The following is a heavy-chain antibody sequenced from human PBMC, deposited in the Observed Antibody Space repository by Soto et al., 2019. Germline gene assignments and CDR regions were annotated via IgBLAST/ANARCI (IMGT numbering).Heavy chain of an antibody. J-gene: IGHJ4*02. CDR3: ARPRRYRGYDFLAD. D-gene: IGHD5-12*01. CDR2: IYPGDSDT. Sequence: PGESLKISCKGSGYTFTNYWIAWVRQMPGKGLEWMGIIYPGDSDTRYSPSFQGQVTISADKSISTAYLQWSSLKASDTAMYYCARPRRYRGYDFLADWGQGTLVTVSS. CDR1: GYTFTNYW. V-gene: IGHV5-51*01.